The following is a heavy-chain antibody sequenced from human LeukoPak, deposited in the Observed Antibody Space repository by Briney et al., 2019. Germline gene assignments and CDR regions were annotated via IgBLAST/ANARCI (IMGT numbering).Heavy chain of an antibody. D-gene: IGHD5-18*01. V-gene: IGHV4-61*01. CDR2: IYYSGST. J-gene: IGHJ3*02. Sequence: SETLSLTCTVSGYSISSGYYWSWIRQPPGKGLEWIGYIYYSGSTNYNPSLKSRVTISVDTSKNQFSLKLSSVTAADTAVYYCAGDTAMAHDAFDIWGQGTMVTVSS. CDR3: AGDTAMAHDAFDI. CDR1: GYSISSGYY.